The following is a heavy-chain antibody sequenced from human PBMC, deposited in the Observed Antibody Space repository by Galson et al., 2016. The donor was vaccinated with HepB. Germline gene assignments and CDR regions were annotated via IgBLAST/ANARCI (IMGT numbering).Heavy chain of an antibody. V-gene: IGHV4-31*03. D-gene: IGHD6-13*01. CDR1: GGSISRGGHY. Sequence: TLSLTCSVSGGSISRGGHYWSWIRQHPGKGLEWIGHIYDSGSTYYNPSLKRRVSMSEDTSKNQFSLKLTSVTAADTAVYFCARQLPIAAAGFDNWGQGTLVTVSS. CDR3: ARQLPIAAAGFDN. CDR2: IYDSGST. J-gene: IGHJ4*02.